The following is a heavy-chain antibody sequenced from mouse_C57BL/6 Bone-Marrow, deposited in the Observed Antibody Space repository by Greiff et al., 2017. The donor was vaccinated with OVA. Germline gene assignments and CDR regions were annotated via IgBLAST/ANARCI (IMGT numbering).Heavy chain of an antibody. D-gene: IGHD3-3*01. J-gene: IGHJ3*01. V-gene: IGHV2-2*01. CDR1: GFSLTSYG. Sequence: QVQLQQSGPGLVQPSQSLSITCTVSGFSLTSYGVHWVRQSPGKGLEWLGVIWSGGSTDYNAAFISRLSISKDNSKSQVFFKMNSLQADDTAIYYCARGDVRFAYWGQGTLVTVSA. CDR3: ARGDVRFAY. CDR2: IWSGGST.